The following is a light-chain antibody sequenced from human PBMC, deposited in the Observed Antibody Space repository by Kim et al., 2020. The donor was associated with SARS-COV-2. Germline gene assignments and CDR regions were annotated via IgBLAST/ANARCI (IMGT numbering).Light chain of an antibody. CDR2: AAS. V-gene: IGKV3-11*01. CDR3: QQRANWPPFT. Sequence: ETVLTQSPATLFLSPGETATLSCRASRSVGSHLGWYQQRVGQAPRLLIFAASNRATGVPARFSGSGSGTDFTLTITSLEPEDSAVYFCQQRANWPPFTFGQGTRLEIK. J-gene: IGKJ5*01. CDR1: RSVGSH.